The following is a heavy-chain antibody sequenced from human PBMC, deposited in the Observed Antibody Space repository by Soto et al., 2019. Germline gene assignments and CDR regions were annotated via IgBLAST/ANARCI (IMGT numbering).Heavy chain of an antibody. J-gene: IGHJ4*02. D-gene: IGHD3-22*01. CDR2: ISYDGSNK. CDR1: GFTFSSYA. V-gene: IGHV3-30-3*01. Sequence: QVQLVESGGGVVQPGRSLRLSCAASGFTFSSYAMHWVRQAPGKGLEWVAVISYDGSNKYYADSVKGRFTISRDNSKNTLYLQMNSLRAEDTAVYYCASHYYDSSGYYGPFDYRGQGTLVTVSS. CDR3: ASHYYDSSGYYGPFDY.